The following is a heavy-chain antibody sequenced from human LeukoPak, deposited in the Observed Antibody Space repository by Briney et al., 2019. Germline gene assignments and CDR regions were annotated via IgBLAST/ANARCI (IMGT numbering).Heavy chain of an antibody. CDR1: GYSISSGYY. CDR2: IYHSGYT. CDR3: ARDLNPTHYFDY. J-gene: IGHJ4*02. V-gene: IGHV4-38-2*02. Sequence: SETLSLTCNVSGYSISSGYYWAWIRPAPGKGLEWIGSIYHSGYTHYNPSLKGRVTISVDTSKNDFSLKLSSVAAADTAIYYCARDLNPTHYFDYWGQGTLVTVSS.